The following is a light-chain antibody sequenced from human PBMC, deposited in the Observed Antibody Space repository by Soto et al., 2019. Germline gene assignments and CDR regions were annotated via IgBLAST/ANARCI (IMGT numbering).Light chain of an antibody. CDR2: DVS. J-gene: IGLJ1*01. CDR1: SSDVGGYNY. Sequence: QSAPTQPASVSGSPGQSITISCTGTSSDVGGYNYVSWYQQHPGKAPKLMIYDVSNRPSGVSNRFSGSKSGNTASLTISGLQAEDEADYYCSSYTRSSFYVFGTGTKVTVL. V-gene: IGLV2-14*01. CDR3: SSYTRSSFYV.